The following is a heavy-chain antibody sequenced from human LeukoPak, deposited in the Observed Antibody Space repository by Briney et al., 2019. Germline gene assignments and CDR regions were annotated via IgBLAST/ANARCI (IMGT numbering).Heavy chain of an antibody. CDR1: GFTFSSYW. Sequence: GSLRLSCATSGFTFSSYWMSWVRQPPGKGLEWIGEINHSGSTNYNPSLKSRVTISVDTSKNQFSLRLSSVTAADTAVYYCARERQTGPYYFDYWGQGTLVTVSS. CDR2: INHSGST. V-gene: IGHV4-34*01. CDR3: ARERQTGPYYFDY. J-gene: IGHJ4*02. D-gene: IGHD7-27*01.